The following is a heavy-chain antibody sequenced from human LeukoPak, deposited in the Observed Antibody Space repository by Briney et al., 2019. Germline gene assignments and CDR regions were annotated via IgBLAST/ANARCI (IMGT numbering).Heavy chain of an antibody. CDR2: ISHSGST. V-gene: IGHV4-30-2*01. D-gene: IGHD1-26*01. Sequence: SETLSLTCAVSGGSISSGGYSWSWIRQPPGKGLEWLGEISHSGSTNYSPSLKSRVTISVDTSKNQFFLKLSSVTAADTAVYYCARALHGGSYFLDYWGQGTLVTVSS. CDR3: ARALHGGSYFLDY. CDR1: GGSISSGGYS. J-gene: IGHJ4*02.